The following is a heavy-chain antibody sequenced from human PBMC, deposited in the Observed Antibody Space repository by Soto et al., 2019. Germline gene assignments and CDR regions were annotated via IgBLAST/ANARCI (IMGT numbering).Heavy chain of an antibody. CDR1: GFTFSSYE. CDR2: ISSSGSPV. D-gene: IGHD2-2*02. J-gene: IGHJ5*02. CDR3: VRSWGVYCSTTRCYSPWFDP. Sequence: EVQLVESGGGLVQPGGSLRLSCEAAGFTFSSYEMNWVRHAPGKGLEWVSSISSSGSPVNYADSVKGRFTISRDNAKNSIYLQMNSLRAEDTAFYYCVRSWGVYCSTTRCYSPWFDPWGQGTLVTVSS. V-gene: IGHV3-48*03.